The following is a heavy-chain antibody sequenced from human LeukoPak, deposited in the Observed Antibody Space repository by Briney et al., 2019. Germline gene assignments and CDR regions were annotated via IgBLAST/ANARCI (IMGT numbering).Heavy chain of an antibody. CDR1: GFTFTTYA. V-gene: IGHV1-3*01. D-gene: IGHD3-22*01. Sequence: ASVKVSCKASGFTFTTYAIHWVRQAPGQSLEWMGWINAGNGNTKYSQKLQGRVTITRDTSASTAYMELSSLRSEDTAVYYCARDLPYYYDSSGYHDAFDIWGQGTMVTVSS. J-gene: IGHJ3*02. CDR2: INAGNGNT. CDR3: ARDLPYYYDSSGYHDAFDI.